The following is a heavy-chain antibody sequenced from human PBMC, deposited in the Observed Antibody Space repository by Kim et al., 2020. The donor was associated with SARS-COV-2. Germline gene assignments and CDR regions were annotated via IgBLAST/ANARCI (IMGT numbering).Heavy chain of an antibody. CDR3: ARTTELRYYYAMDV. V-gene: IGHV1-2*06. D-gene: IGHD1-7*01. J-gene: IGHJ6*02. CDR1: GYTFTDYH. CDR2: INPHSGGT. Sequence: ASVKVSCKASGYTFTDYHMHWVRQAPGQGLEWMGRINPHSGGTSYAPKFQGRVTMTRDTSINTAYMEVTGLRSDDTAVFYCARTTELRYYYAMDVWGQGTPVSVSS.